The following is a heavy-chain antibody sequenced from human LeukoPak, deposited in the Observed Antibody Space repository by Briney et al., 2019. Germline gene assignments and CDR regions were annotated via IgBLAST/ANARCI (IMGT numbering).Heavy chain of an antibody. CDR1: GGSISSGGYY. Sequence: SETLSLTCTVSGGSISSGGYYWSWIRQHPGKGLEWIGYTYYSGSTYYNPSLKSRVTMSVDTSKNQFSLRLSSVTAADTAVYYCAREDSSSWYYFDYWGQGTLVTVSS. CDR2: TYYSGST. J-gene: IGHJ4*02. V-gene: IGHV4-31*03. D-gene: IGHD6-13*01. CDR3: AREDSSSWYYFDY.